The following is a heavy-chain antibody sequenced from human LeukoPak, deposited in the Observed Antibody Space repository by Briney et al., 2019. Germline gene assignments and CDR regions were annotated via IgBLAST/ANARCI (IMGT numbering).Heavy chain of an antibody. Sequence: PSETLSLTCTVSGGSISTYYWNWTRQPPGKGLEWIGYIYYSGSTNYNPSLKSRVTISVDTSKNQFSLKLSSVTAADTAVYYCARGVYDSSGYDYYYMDVWGQGTTVTVSS. D-gene: IGHD3-22*01. CDR1: GGSISTYY. V-gene: IGHV4-59*01. CDR2: IYYSGST. CDR3: ARGVYDSSGYDYYYMDV. J-gene: IGHJ6*03.